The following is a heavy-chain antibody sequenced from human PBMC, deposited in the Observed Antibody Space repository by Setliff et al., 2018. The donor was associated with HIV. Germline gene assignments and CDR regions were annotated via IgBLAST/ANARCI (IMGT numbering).Heavy chain of an antibody. CDR2: IYGSSGST. V-gene: IGHV3-23*01. Sequence: GGSLRLSCAASGFTFSGYAMSWVRQAPGKGLEWVSAIYGSSGSTNYADSVKGRFTISRDNAKSSLYLQMNSLRAEDTAVYYCARGVAAAGTDYWGQGTLVTVSS. J-gene: IGHJ4*02. CDR1: GFTFSGYA. D-gene: IGHD6-13*01. CDR3: ARGVAAAGTDY.